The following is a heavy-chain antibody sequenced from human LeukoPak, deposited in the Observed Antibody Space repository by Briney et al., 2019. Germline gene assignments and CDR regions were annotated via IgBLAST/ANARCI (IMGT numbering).Heavy chain of an antibody. J-gene: IGHJ6*03. D-gene: IGHD5-24*01. CDR3: ARGRRYYYYYYYMDV. V-gene: IGHV3-11*04. Sequence: GGSLRLSCAASGFTFSDYYMSWIRQAPGKGLEWVSYISSSGSTIYYADSVKGRFTISRDNAKNSRYLQMNSLRAEDTAVYYCARGRRYYYYYYYMDVWGKGTTVTVSS. CDR1: GFTFSDYY. CDR2: ISSSGSTI.